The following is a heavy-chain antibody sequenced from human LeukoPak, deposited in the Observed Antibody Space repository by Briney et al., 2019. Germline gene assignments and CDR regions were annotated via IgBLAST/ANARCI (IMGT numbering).Heavy chain of an antibody. CDR2: IKQDGSEK. CDR1: GFTFSSYW. Sequence: VGSLRLSCAASGFTFSSYWMSWVRQAPGKGLEWVANIKQDGSEKYYVDSVKGRFTISRDNAKNSLYLQMNSLRAEDTAVYYCARVGAKGAFDIWGQGTMVTVSS. J-gene: IGHJ3*02. CDR3: ARVGAKGAFDI. V-gene: IGHV3-7*01. D-gene: IGHD1-26*01.